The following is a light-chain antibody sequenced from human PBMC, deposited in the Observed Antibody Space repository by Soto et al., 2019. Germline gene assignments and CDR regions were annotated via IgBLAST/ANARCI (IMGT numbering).Light chain of an antibody. CDR2: GAS. V-gene: IGKV3-15*01. CDR1: QSVSTY. CDR3: QQYNSRPLT. J-gene: IGKJ4*01. Sequence: MWLTPSPATRPVLQGEKATLSSRASQSVSTYLAWYQQKPGQAPRLLIYGASTRATGIPARFSGSGSGTDFTLTISSLQAEDFAVYYCQQYNSRPLTFGGGTKVDIK.